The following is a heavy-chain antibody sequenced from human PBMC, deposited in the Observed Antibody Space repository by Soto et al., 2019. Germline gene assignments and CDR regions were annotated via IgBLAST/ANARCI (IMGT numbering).Heavy chain of an antibody. J-gene: IGHJ5*02. Sequence: KASETLSLTCAVYGGFLSESYWTWIRQPPGKGLEWIGEINHVGGTNYNPSLKSRVTMSVDTSQNQFSLRLISVTAADTAMYFCVRIRYQLPSSLLWLDPWGQGTPVTVSS. CDR3: VRIRYQLPSSLLWLDP. D-gene: IGHD1-26*01. CDR1: GGFLSESY. CDR2: INHVGGT. V-gene: IGHV4-34*01.